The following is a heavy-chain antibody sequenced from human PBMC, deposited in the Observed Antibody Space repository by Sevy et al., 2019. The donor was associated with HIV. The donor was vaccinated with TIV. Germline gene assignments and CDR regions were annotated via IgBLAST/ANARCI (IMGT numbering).Heavy chain of an antibody. J-gene: IGHJ4*02. D-gene: IGHD2-15*01. CDR2: ISGSGGST. CDR3: AKYLGYCRGGSCYSELYFDS. CDR1: GFTFSSYA. Sequence: GGSLRLSCAASGFTFSSYAMSWVRQAPGKGLEWVSAISGSGGSTYYADSVKGRFTIAGDNSKNTLYLQMNSVRAEDTAVYYGAKYLGYCRGGSCYSELYFDSWGQGTLVTVSS. V-gene: IGHV3-23*01.